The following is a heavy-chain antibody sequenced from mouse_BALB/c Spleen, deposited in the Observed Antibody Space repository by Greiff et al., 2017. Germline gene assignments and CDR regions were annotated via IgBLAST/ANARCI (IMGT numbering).Heavy chain of an antibody. CDR3: ARGGGFAY. J-gene: IGHJ3*01. Sequence: VQRVESGAELAKPGASVKMSCKASGYTFTSYWMHWVKQRPGQGLEWIGYINPSTGYTEYNQKFKDKATLTADKSSSTAYMQLSSLTSEDSAVYYCARGGGFAYWGQGTLVTVSA. V-gene: IGHV1-7*01. CDR1: GYTFTSYW. CDR2: INPSTGYT.